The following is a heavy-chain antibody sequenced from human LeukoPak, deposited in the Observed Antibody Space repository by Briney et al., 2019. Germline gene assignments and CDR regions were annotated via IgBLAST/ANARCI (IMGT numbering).Heavy chain of an antibody. CDR2: IYSGGST. V-gene: IGHV3-53*04. J-gene: IGHJ4*02. CDR1: GFTVSSNY. D-gene: IGHD3-22*01. Sequence: GGSLRLSCAASGFTVSSNYMGWVRQAPGKGLEWVSVIYSGGSTYYADSVKGRFTISRHNSKNTLYLQMNSLRAEDTAVYYCARGPPVNNYYDSSGYYWGEFDYWGQGTLVTVSS. CDR3: ARGPPVNNYYDSSGYYWGEFDY.